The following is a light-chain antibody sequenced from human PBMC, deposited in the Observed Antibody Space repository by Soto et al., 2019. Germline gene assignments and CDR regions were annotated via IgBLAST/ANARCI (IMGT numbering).Light chain of an antibody. CDR1: QTVRNNY. CDR3: QQYNNWPRT. J-gene: IGKJ1*01. V-gene: IGKV3-20*01. CDR2: DAS. Sequence: EIGLTQSPGTLSLSPGERATLSCRASQTVRNNYLAWYQQKPGQAPRLLIYDASSRATGIPDRFSGGGSGTDFTLTISRLEPEDFAVYYCQQYNNWPRTFGQRTKV.